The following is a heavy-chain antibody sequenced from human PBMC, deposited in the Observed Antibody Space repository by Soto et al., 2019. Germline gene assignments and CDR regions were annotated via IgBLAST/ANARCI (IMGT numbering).Heavy chain of an antibody. CDR1: GFTFSSYA. CDR2: ISYDGSNK. Sequence: QVQLVESGGGVVQPGRSLRLSCAASGFTFSSYAMHWVRQAPGKGLEWVAVISYDGSNKYYADSVKGRFTISRDNSKNTLYLQMNSLRAEDTAVYYCARDGAYYDFWSGYYLVYWGQGTLVTVSS. D-gene: IGHD3-3*01. CDR3: ARDGAYYDFWSGYYLVY. V-gene: IGHV3-30-3*01. J-gene: IGHJ4*02.